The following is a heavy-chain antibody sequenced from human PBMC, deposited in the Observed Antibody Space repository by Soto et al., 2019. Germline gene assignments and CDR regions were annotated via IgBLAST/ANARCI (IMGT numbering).Heavy chain of an antibody. CDR2: IRDDGSNK. CDR3: AIRGGFDY. Sequence: GGSLRLSCAASGFTFSSYAMSWVRQAPGKGLEWVAVIRDDGSNKYYADSVKGRFTISRDNSKNTLYLQMNSLRAEDTAVYYCAIRGGFDYWGQGTLVTVSS. CDR1: GFTFSSYA. V-gene: IGHV3-30*03. J-gene: IGHJ4*02. D-gene: IGHD3-10*01.